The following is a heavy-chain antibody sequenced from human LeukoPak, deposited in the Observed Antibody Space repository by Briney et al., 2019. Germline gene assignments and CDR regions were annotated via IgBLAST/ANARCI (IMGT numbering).Heavy chain of an antibody. J-gene: IGHJ3*02. CDR1: GYTFSSYA. CDR3: VSKGSDGFDI. CDR2: INTYNGNP. V-gene: IGHV7-4-1*02. Sequence: ASVKVSCKASGYTFSSYAMNWVRQAPGQGLEFMGWINTYNGNPTYAQAFTGRFVFSVDTSVSTAYLQISSLKTEDTAVYYCVSKGSDGFDIWGQGTMIIVSS.